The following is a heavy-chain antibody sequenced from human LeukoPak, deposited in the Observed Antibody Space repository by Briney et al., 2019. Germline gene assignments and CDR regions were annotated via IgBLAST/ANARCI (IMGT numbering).Heavy chain of an antibody. D-gene: IGHD2-2*01. CDR3: ARGRGDIVVVPAAPPYYFDS. CDR1: GGSFSGYY. Sequence: ASETLSLTCAVYGGSFSGYYWSRIRQPPGKGLEWIGEITHSGSTNYNPSLKSRVTISVDTSKNQFSLKLSSVTAADTAVYHCARGRGDIVVVPAAPPYYFDSWGQGTLVTVSS. V-gene: IGHV4-34*01. J-gene: IGHJ4*02. CDR2: ITHSGST.